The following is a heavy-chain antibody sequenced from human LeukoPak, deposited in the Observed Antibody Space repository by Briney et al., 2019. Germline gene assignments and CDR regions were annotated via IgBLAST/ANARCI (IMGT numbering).Heavy chain of an antibody. D-gene: IGHD3-16*01. CDR2: IRMTGGST. CDR3: AKGGGITRPYFDY. J-gene: IGHJ4*02. V-gene: IGHV3-23*01. Sequence: GGSLRLSCAASGFTFSSYAMSWVRQAPGKGLEWVSTIRMTGGSTYYADSVKGRFTISRDNSKNTLHLQMNSLRAEDTAVYYCAKGGGITRPYFDYSGQGTLVTVSS. CDR1: GFTFSSYA.